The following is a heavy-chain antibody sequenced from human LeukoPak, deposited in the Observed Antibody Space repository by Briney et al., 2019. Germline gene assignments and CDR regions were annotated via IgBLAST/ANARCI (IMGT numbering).Heavy chain of an antibody. Sequence: SETLSLTCTVSGGSISSYYWSWIRQPPGKGLEWIGYIYYSGSTNYNPSLKSRVTISVDTSKNQFSLKLSSVTAADTAVYYCARVRDTKEYYYDSSGYFDYWGQGTLVTVSS. J-gene: IGHJ4*02. D-gene: IGHD3-22*01. CDR1: GGSISSYY. CDR2: IYYSGST. V-gene: IGHV4-59*01. CDR3: ARVRDTKEYYYDSSGYFDY.